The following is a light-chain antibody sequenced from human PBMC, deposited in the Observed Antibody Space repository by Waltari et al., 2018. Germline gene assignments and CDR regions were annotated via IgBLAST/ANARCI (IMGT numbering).Light chain of an antibody. J-gene: IGLJ1*01. CDR2: DVT. V-gene: IGLV2-8*01. Sequence: QSALTQPPSASGSPGQSVSISCTGTSRAVRRSNYVSWYQQHPGKAPKLMIYDVTKRPSGVPDRFSGSKSGNTASLTVSGLQAEDEADYYCSSYAGNNNYVFGSGTKVTVL. CDR1: SRAVRRSNY. CDR3: SSYAGNNNYV.